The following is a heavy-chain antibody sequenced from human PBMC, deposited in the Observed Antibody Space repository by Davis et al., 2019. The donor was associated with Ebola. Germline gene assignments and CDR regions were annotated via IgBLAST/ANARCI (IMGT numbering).Heavy chain of an antibody. CDR2: ITWDAGNT. CDR3: VKDRPGAFDF. D-gene: IGHD3-10*01. V-gene: IGHV3-43D*03. CDR1: GFTFDDFA. Sequence: PWGSLRLSCAASGFTFDDFAMHWVRQAPGKGLEWLSLITWDAGNTYYADSLKGRFTISRDNSKNSLYLQMNSLRAEDTALYYFVKDRPGAFDFWGQGTLVTVSS. J-gene: IGHJ4*02.